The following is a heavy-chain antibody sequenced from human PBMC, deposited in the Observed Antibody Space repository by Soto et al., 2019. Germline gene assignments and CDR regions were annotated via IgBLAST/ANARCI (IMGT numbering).Heavy chain of an antibody. Sequence: SETLSLTCTVSGGSISSYYWSWIRQPPGKGLEWIGYIYYSGSTNYNPSLKSRVTISVDTSKNQFSLKLSSVTAADTAVYYCARVYRSGWYPGGDAFDIWGQGTMVTVSS. CDR2: IYYSGST. CDR3: ARVYRSGWYPGGDAFDI. CDR1: GGSISSYY. J-gene: IGHJ3*02. V-gene: IGHV4-59*01. D-gene: IGHD6-19*01.